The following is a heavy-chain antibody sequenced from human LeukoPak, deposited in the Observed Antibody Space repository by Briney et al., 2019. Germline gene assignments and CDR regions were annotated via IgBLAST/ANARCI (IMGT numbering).Heavy chain of an antibody. CDR3: ARVGIAAAGGGYFDY. V-gene: IGHV3-23*01. D-gene: IGHD6-13*01. CDR2: ISGSGGST. CDR1: GFTFSSYA. Sequence: GGSLRLSCAASGFTFSSYAMSWVRQAPGKGLEWVSAISGSGGSTYYADSVKGRFTISRDNSKNTLYLQMNSLRAEDTAVYYCARVGIAAAGGGYFDYWGQGTLVTVSS. J-gene: IGHJ4*02.